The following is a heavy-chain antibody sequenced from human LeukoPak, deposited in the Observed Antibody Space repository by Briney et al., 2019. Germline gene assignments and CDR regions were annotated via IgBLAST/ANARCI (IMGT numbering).Heavy chain of an antibody. V-gene: IGHV3-48*01. CDR3: ARPQGFYYDSAGYPDY. CDR2: ISTSSSTI. J-gene: IGHJ4*02. D-gene: IGHD3-22*01. Sequence: PGGSLRLSCAASGFTFSSYSMNWVRQAPGKGLEWVSYISTSSSTIYYADSVKGRFTISRDNSKNTVYLQMNSLRGDDTAVYYCARPQGFYYDSAGYPDYWGQGTWVTVSS. CDR1: GFTFSSYS.